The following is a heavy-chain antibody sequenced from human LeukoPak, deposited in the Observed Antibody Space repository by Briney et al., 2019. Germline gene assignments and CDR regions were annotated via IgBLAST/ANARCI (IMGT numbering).Heavy chain of an antibody. CDR2: IYHSGST. J-gene: IGHJ4*02. D-gene: IGHD1-26*01. V-gene: IGHV4-38-2*02. CDR3: ARDIEWGLPKFDY. Sequence: SKTLSLTCTVSGYSISSGYYWGWIRQPPGKGLEWIGSIYHSGSTYYNPSLKSRVTISVDTSKNQFSLKLSSVTAADTAVYYCARDIEWGLPKFDYWGQGTLVTVSS. CDR1: GYSISSGYY.